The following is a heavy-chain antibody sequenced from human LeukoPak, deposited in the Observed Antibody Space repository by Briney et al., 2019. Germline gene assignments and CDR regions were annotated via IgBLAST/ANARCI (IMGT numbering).Heavy chain of an antibody. V-gene: IGHV4-34*01. Sequence: SETLSLTCAVYGGSFSGYYWSWIRQPPGKGLEWIGEINHSGSTNYNPSLKSRVTISVDTSKNQFSLKLSSVTAADTAVYYCARDSQWLVRGTFDYWGQGTLVTVSS. CDR1: GGSFSGYY. J-gene: IGHJ4*02. D-gene: IGHD6-19*01. CDR2: INHSGST. CDR3: ARDSQWLVRGTFDY.